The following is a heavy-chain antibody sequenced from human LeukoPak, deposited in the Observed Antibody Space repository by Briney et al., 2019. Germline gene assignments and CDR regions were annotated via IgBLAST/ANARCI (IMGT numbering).Heavy chain of an antibody. Sequence: GGSLRLYCAASGFTCSSYAMHWLRPAPGQGLGWGAVISYDGSNKYYADSVKGRFTISRDNSKNTLYLQMNRLRAEDTAVYYCARAPYYGSGSEYGMDVWGQGTTVTVSS. CDR2: ISYDGSNK. V-gene: IGHV3-30-3*01. CDR1: GFTCSSYA. J-gene: IGHJ6*02. CDR3: ARAPYYGSGSEYGMDV. D-gene: IGHD3-10*01.